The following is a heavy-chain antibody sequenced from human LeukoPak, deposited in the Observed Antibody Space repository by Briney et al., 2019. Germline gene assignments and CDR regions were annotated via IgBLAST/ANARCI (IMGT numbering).Heavy chain of an antibody. D-gene: IGHD2-2*01. Sequence: ASVKVSCKASGYTFTSYGISWVRQAPGQGREWMGWISAYNGNTNYAQKLQGRVTMTTDTSTSTAYMELRSLRSDDTAVYYCPRDLLDCSSPSCYVAIKDYYYGMDVWGKGTTVTVSS. J-gene: IGHJ6*04. CDR2: ISAYNGNT. V-gene: IGHV1-18*04. CDR1: GYTFTSYG. CDR3: PRDLLDCSSPSCYVAIKDYYYGMDV.